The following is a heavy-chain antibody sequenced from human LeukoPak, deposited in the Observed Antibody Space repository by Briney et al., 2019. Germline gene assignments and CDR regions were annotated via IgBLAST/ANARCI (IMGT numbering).Heavy chain of an antibody. CDR3: ARGLRGYTDY. Sequence: SETLSLTCAVYGGFFSGYYWSWIRQPPGKGLEWIGEINHSGSTNYNPSLKSRVTISVDTSKNQFSLKLSSVTAADTAVYYCARGLRGYTDYWGQGTLVTVSS. D-gene: IGHD3-16*02. CDR2: INHSGST. V-gene: IGHV4-34*01. CDR1: GGFFSGYY. J-gene: IGHJ4*02.